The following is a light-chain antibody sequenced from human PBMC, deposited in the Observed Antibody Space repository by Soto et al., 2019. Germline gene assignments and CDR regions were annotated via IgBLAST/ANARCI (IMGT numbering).Light chain of an antibody. CDR2: KAS. CDR1: QSISSW. Sequence: DIQMTQSPSTLSASVGDRVTITCRASQSISSWLAWYQQKPGKAPKLLIYKASSLESGVPSRFSGSGSGPEFTLTISTLQPHEFATYYCQQYKSYSVAFGQGTKVEIK. CDR3: QQYKSYSVA. V-gene: IGKV1-5*03. J-gene: IGKJ1*01.